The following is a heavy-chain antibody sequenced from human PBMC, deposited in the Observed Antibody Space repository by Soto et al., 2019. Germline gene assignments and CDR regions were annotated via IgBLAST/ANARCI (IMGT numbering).Heavy chain of an antibody. CDR3: VREGRGSFDF. D-gene: IGHD5-12*01. CDR2: IGGRGNSA. Sequence: GGSLRLSCAASGFTFSSYWMSWVRQAPGKGLEWVSVIGGRGNSAYYADSVQGRFTISRDNSKNTLSLQMSSLTADDTAIYYCVREGRGSFDFWGRGTMVTVS. CDR1: GFTFSSYW. J-gene: IGHJ3*01. V-gene: IGHV3-23*01.